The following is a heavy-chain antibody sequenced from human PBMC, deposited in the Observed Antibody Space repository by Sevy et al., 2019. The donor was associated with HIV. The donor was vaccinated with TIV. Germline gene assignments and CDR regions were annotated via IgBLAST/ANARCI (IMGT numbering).Heavy chain of an antibody. CDR3: AKDLKDYDSSGYDAFDI. Sequence: GGSLRLSCAASGFTFSSYAMSWVRQAPGKGLEWVSAISGSGGSTYYAHSVKGRFTISRDNSKNTLYLQMNSLRAEDTAVYYCAKDLKDYDSSGYDAFDIWGQGTMVTVSS. J-gene: IGHJ3*02. CDR2: ISGSGGST. CDR1: GFTFSSYA. D-gene: IGHD3-22*01. V-gene: IGHV3-23*01.